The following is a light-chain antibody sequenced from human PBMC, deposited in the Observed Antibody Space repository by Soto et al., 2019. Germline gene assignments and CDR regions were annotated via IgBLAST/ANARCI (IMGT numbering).Light chain of an antibody. Sequence: DIQMTQSPSSLSASVGDTVTIACRASQSISDWLAWYQQKPGKAPKILIYKASSLESGVPSRFSGSGSGTEFTLTISGLQPDDVATYYCQQYNSNRWTFGQGTKVDIK. J-gene: IGKJ1*01. V-gene: IGKV1-5*03. CDR2: KAS. CDR3: QQYNSNRWT. CDR1: QSISDW.